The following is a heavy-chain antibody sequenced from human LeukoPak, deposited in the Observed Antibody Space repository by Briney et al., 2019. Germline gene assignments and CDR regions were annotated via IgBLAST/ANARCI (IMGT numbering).Heavy chain of an antibody. CDR1: GYSFTSYW. V-gene: IGHV5-51*01. Sequence: GESLKISCKGSGYSFTSYWIAWVRQMPGKGLERMGIIYPGDSDTRYSPSFQGQVTISADESITTAYLQWSSLRASDTAMYYCARMSGTYYFDYWGQGTLVTVSS. J-gene: IGHJ4*02. CDR3: ARMSGTYYFDY. D-gene: IGHD3-10*01. CDR2: IYPGDSDT.